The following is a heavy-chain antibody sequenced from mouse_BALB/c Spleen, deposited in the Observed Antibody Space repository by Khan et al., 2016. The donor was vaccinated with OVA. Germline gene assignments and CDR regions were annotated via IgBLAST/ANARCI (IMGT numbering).Heavy chain of an antibody. V-gene: IGHV2-9*02. J-gene: IGHJ3*01. D-gene: IGHD1-1*01. CDR2: IWAGGST. CDR3: ARAFYYGAWFAY. Sequence: VELVESGPGLVAPSQTLSITCTVSGFSLTNYGVHWVRQPPGKGLEWLGVIWAGGSTNHNSALMSRLSISQDNSKSQVFLKMNSLQTDDTAMYYCARAFYYGAWFAYWGQGTLVTVSA. CDR1: GFSLTNYG.